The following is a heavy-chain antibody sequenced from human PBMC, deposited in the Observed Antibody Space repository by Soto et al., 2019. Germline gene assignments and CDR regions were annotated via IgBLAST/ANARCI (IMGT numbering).Heavy chain of an antibody. CDR2: ISWKDEK. V-gene: IGHV2-5*01. Sequence: QITLKESGPTLVKPTQTLTVTCTFSGFSLSTSGAGVGWIRQSPGKAPEWLALISWKDEKRYNPGLKSRLTITNDPSKNQVVLTMTDLDPVDTATYFCAHRYGGNYYRWYFDSCGQGTLVTVSS. D-gene: IGHD1-26*01. CDR3: AHRYGGNYYRWYFDS. J-gene: IGHJ4*02. CDR1: GFSLSTSGAG.